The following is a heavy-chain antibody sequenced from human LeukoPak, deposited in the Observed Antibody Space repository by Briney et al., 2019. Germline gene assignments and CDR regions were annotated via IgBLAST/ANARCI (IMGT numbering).Heavy chain of an antibody. J-gene: IGHJ4*02. Sequence: EASVTVSCKASGYTFTGYYMHWVRQAPGQGLEWMGWINPNSGGTNYAQKFQGRVTMTRETSISTAYMELSRLRSDDTAVYYCARDRGVEYSSAFDYWGQGTLVTVSS. V-gene: IGHV1-2*02. CDR2: INPNSGGT. D-gene: IGHD6-6*01. CDR1: GYTFTGYY. CDR3: ARDRGVEYSSAFDY.